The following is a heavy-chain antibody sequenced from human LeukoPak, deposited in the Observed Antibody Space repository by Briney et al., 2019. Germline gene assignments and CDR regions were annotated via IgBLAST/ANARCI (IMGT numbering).Heavy chain of an antibody. CDR3: ARGMGQRGYSGYDSGRY. CDR1: GFTFSSYG. V-gene: IGHV3-30*02. D-gene: IGHD5-12*01. CDR2: IRYDGSNK. J-gene: IGHJ4*02. Sequence: QTGGSLRLSCAASGFTFSSYGMHWVRQAPGKGLEWVAFIRYDGSNKYYADSVKGRFTISRDNSKNTLYLQMNSLRAEDTAVYYCARGMGQRGYSGYDSGRYWGQGTLVTVSS.